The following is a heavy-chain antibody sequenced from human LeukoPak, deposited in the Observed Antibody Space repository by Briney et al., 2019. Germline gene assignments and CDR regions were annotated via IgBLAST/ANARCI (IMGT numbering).Heavy chain of an antibody. Sequence: SETLSLTCSVSGGSISSGGHYWSWIRQPAGKGLEYLGRISSTGSTNYNPSLRSRVTISADTSKNHFSLKLTSVTAADTAVYYCARDPITHWFDPWGQGTLVTVSS. J-gene: IGHJ5*02. V-gene: IGHV4-61*02. CDR3: ARDPITHWFDP. CDR2: ISSTGST. CDR1: GGSISSGGHY. D-gene: IGHD1-14*01.